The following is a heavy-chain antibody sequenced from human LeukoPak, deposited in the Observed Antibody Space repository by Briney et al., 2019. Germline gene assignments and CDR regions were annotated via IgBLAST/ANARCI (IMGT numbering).Heavy chain of an antibody. D-gene: IGHD5-12*01. V-gene: IGHV4-59*01. CDR2: IYYSGST. Sequence: SETLSLTCTVSGGSISSYYWSWIRQPPGKGLEWIGYIYYSGSTNYNPSLKSRVTISVDTSKNQFSLKLSSVTAADTAMYYCAREGGYETLAFDYWGQGTLVTVSS. CDR3: AREGGYETLAFDY. CDR1: GGSISSYY. J-gene: IGHJ4*02.